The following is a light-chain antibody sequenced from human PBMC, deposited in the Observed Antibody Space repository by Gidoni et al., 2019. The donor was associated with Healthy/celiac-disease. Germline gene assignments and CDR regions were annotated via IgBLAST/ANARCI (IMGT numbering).Light chain of an antibody. CDR2: DAS. Sequence: EIVLTQSPATLSLSPGERATLSCRASQSVSSYLAWCQQKPGQAPRLLIYDASNRATGIPARFSGSGSGTDFTLTISSLEPEDFAVYYCQQRSNWPLTFGGXTKVEIK. V-gene: IGKV3-11*01. J-gene: IGKJ4*01. CDR1: QSVSSY. CDR3: QQRSNWPLT.